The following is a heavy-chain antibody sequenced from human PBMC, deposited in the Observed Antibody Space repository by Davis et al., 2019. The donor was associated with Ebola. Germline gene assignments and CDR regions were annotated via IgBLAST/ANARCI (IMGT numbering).Heavy chain of an antibody. V-gene: IGHV3-9*01. Sequence: SLKISCAASGFTFDDYAMHWVRQAPGKGLEWVSGISWNSGSIGYADSVKGRFTISRDNAKNTLYLQMNSLRAEDTAVYYCAKVGCSGGSCWRHYFDYWGQGTLVTVSS. CDR3: AKVGCSGGSCWRHYFDY. J-gene: IGHJ4*02. CDR1: GFTFDDYA. CDR2: ISWNSGSI. D-gene: IGHD2-15*01.